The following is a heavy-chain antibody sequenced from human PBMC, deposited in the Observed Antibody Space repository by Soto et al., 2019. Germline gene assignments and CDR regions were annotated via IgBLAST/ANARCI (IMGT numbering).Heavy chain of an antibody. CDR2: FDPEDGET. CDR1: GYTLTELS. V-gene: IGHV1-24*01. J-gene: IGHJ5*02. D-gene: IGHD4-4*01. Sequence: ASVKVSCKVSGYTLTELSMNWVRQAPGKGLEWMGGFDPEDGETIYAQKFQGRVTMTEDTSTDTAYMELSSLRSEDTAVYYCATVNYSNYPNWFDPWGQGTLVTVSP. CDR3: ATVNYSNYPNWFDP.